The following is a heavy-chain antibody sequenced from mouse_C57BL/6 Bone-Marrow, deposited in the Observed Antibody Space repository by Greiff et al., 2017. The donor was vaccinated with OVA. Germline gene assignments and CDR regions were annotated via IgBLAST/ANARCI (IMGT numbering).Heavy chain of an antibody. Sequence: VQLQQSGAELVRPGASVKLSCKASGYTFTDYYINWVKQRPGQGLEWIARIYPGSGNTYYNEKFKGKATLTAEKSSSTAYMQLSSLTSEDSAVYFCARWGYDSPFAYWGQGTLVTVSA. J-gene: IGHJ3*01. CDR2: IYPGSGNT. CDR3: ARWGYDSPFAY. CDR1: GYTFTDYY. V-gene: IGHV1-76*01. D-gene: IGHD2-4*01.